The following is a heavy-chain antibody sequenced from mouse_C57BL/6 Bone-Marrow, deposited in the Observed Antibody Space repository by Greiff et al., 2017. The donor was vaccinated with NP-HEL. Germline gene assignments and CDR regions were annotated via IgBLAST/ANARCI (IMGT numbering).Heavy chain of an antibody. Sequence: EVKLVESGGGLVQPGGSLKLSCAASGFTFSDYYMYWVRQTPEKRLEWVAYISNGGGSTYYPDTVKGRFTISRDNAKNTLYLQMSRLKSEDTAMYYCARHVDYGNYEGYYYAMDYWGQGTSVTVSS. CDR3: ARHVDYGNYEGYYYAMDY. CDR2: ISNGGGST. V-gene: IGHV5-12*01. D-gene: IGHD2-1*01. J-gene: IGHJ4*01. CDR1: GFTFSDYY.